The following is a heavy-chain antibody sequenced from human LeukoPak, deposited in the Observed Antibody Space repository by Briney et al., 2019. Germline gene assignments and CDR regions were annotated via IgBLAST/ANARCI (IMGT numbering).Heavy chain of an antibody. J-gene: IGHJ4*02. CDR2: INVDGSSI. D-gene: IGHD1-26*01. Sequence: GGSLRLSCAASGFTLNNYWMHWVRQAPGKGLVWVSRINVDGSSISYADSVKGRFTISRDNARNTLYLQMNSLRAEDTAVYYCTRIKWDLTYFDCWGQGTLVTASS. CDR3: TRIKWDLTYFDC. V-gene: IGHV3-74*01. CDR1: GFTLNNYW.